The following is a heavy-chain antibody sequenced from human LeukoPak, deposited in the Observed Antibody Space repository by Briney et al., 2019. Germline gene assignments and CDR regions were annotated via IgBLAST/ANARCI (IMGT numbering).Heavy chain of an antibody. CDR2: ISYDGSDK. Sequence: GGSLRLSCAVSGFTFSSYWMHWVRQAPGKGLEWVAVISYDGSDKYYADSVKGRFTISRDNSKNTLYLQMNSLRAEDTAVYYCAKIRVIFNWNYAYYFDYWGQGSLVTVSS. CDR1: GFTFSSYW. D-gene: IGHD1-7*01. J-gene: IGHJ4*02. CDR3: AKIRVIFNWNYAYYFDY. V-gene: IGHV3-30*18.